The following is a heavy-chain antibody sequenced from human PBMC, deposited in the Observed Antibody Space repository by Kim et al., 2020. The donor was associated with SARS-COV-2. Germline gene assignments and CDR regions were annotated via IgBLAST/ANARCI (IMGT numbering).Heavy chain of an antibody. D-gene: IGHD6-19*01. CDR1: GFTFSSYG. CDR2: ISYDGSNK. Sequence: GGSLRLSCAASGFTFSSYGMHWVRQAPGKGLEWVAVISYDGSNKYYADSVKGRFTISRDNSKNTLYLQMNSLRADDTAVYYCAKDYGSGWYRAEYFQHWGQGTLVTVSS. V-gene: IGHV3-30*18. J-gene: IGHJ1*01. CDR3: AKDYGSGWYRAEYFQH.